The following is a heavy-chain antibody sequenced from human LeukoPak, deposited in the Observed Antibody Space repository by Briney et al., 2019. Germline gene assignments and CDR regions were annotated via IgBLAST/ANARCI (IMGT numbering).Heavy chain of an antibody. CDR3: ARDLSSTPNWEFDY. J-gene: IGHJ4*02. V-gene: IGHV1-2*06. Sequence: ASVKVFCNTSGYTFNGYFIHWVRQAAGQGLEWMGRINPSSGVTEYAQNFQGRVAMSRDTSISTASMELSWLTSDVTAVYYCARDLSSTPNWEFDYWGQGTLVTVSS. CDR2: INPSSGVT. CDR1: GYTFNGYF. D-gene: IGHD7-27*01.